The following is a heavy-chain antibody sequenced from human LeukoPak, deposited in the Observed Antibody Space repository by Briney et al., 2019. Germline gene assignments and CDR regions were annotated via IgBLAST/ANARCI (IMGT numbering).Heavy chain of an antibody. CDR2: IIVGSGKT. CDR3: AAELYSGSYGRCCSFAF. D-gene: IGHD1-26*01. Sequence: GASVKVSCKASVFTFSNSAMQWVRQARGQRLEWIGWIIVGSGKTHYAQNFQERVTITRDMSTNTAYMELSSLRSEDTAVYYCAAELYSGSYGRCCSFAFWGQGTQVTVSS. J-gene: IGHJ4*02. V-gene: IGHV1-58*02. CDR1: VFTFSNSA.